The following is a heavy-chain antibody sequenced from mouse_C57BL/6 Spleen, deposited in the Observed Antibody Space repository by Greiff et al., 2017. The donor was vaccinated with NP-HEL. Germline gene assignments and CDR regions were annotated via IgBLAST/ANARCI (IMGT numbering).Heavy chain of an antibody. CDR2: INPNNGGT. CDR3: ARSEYGNYYAMDY. CDR1: GYTFTDYN. J-gene: IGHJ4*01. Sequence: EVKLMESGPELVKPGASVKIPCKASGYTFTDYNMDWVKQSHGKSLEWIGDINPNNGGTIYNQKFKGKATLTVDKSSSTAYMELRSLTSEDTAVYYCARSEYGNYYAMDYWGQGTSVTVSS. D-gene: IGHD2-10*02. V-gene: IGHV1-18*01.